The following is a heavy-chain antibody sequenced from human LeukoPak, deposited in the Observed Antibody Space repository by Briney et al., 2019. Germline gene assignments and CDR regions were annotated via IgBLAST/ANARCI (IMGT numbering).Heavy chain of an antibody. CDR2: IKQDESEK. Sequence: GGSLRLSCAASGFTFSSYWMSWVRQAPGKGLEWVANIKQDESEKFYVDSVKGRFTISRDNAKNSLYLQMNSLRAEDTAVYYCARDCSGCNCYSGYYGMDVWGQGTTVTVSS. V-gene: IGHV3-7*01. CDR1: GFTFSSYW. D-gene: IGHD2-15*01. CDR3: ARDCSGCNCYSGYYGMDV. J-gene: IGHJ6*02.